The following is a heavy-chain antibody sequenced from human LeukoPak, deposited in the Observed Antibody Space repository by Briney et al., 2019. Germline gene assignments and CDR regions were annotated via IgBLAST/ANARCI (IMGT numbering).Heavy chain of an antibody. J-gene: IGHJ3*02. V-gene: IGHV4-39*01. CDR1: GGSISSSSYY. Sequence: PSETLSLTCTVPGGSISSSSYYWGWIRQPPGKGLEWIGSIYYSGSTYYNPSLKSRVTISVDTSKNQFSLKLSSVTAADTAVYYCARTPRDIWGQGTMVTVSS. CDR2: IYYSGST. CDR3: ARTPRDI.